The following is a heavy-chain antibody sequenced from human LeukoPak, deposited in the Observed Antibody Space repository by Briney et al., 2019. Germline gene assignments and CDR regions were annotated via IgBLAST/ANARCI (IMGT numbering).Heavy chain of an antibody. D-gene: IGHD3-3*02. J-gene: IGHJ4*02. CDR3: ARIGSAAFTDY. V-gene: IGHV3-23*01. CDR2: ISDSGGAI. CDR1: GFTFSTYA. Sequence: PRGSLRLSCAASGFTFSTYALNWVRQAPGKGLEWVSAISDSGGAIFYADSVKGRFTMSRDNSKNSLFLQMNSLRVEDTAVYYCARIGSAAFTDYWGQGALVSASS.